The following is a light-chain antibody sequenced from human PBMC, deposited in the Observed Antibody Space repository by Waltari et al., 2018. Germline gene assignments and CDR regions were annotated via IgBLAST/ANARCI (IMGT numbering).Light chain of an antibody. CDR2: STN. V-gene: IGLV8-61*01. Sequence: QTVVPQEPSFSVSPGGTVTLTCGLSPGSVSYNSYPICFQQTPGQAPRTLIYSTNTRSSGVSDRFSGSILGNRAALTITGAQANDESDYYCVLYVGGGSWVFGGGTKLTVL. CDR3: VLYVGGGSWV. J-gene: IGLJ3*02. CDR1: PGSVSYNSY.